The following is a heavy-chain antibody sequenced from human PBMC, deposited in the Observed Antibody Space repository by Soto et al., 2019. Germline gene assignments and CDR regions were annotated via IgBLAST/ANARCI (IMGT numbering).Heavy chain of an antibody. J-gene: IGHJ4*02. D-gene: IGHD3-10*01. CDR3: ARVGGFGATTIDY. CDR2: IYYSGST. Sequence: QVQPQESGPGMVKPSQTLSLTCTVSGGSISSGDYYWSWVRQPRGKGLEWIGYIYYSGSTYYNPSLKRRVTISVDTSKNQFSLKLSSVTAADTAVYYCARVGGFGATTIDYWGQGTLVTVSS. V-gene: IGHV4-30-4*01. CDR1: GGSISSGDYY.